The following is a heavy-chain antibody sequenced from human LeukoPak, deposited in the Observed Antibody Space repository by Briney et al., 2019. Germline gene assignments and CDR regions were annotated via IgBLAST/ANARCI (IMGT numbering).Heavy chain of an antibody. CDR3: ARDLRAVAHDFDC. V-gene: IGHV3-49*04. Sequence: GGSLRLSCAASGFTFSSYAMHWVRQAPGKGLEWVGFIRSKAYGGTAEYAASVKGRFTISRDDSENIAYVEMNSLKSEDTAVYYCARDLRAVAHDFDCWGQGTLVTVSS. CDR2: IRSKAYGGTA. J-gene: IGHJ4*02. CDR1: GFTFSSYA. D-gene: IGHD6-19*01.